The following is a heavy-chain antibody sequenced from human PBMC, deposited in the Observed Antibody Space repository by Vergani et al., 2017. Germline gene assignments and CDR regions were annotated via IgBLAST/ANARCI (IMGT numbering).Heavy chain of an antibody. J-gene: IGHJ3*02. CDR2: INIGGRT. V-gene: IGHV3-66*02. CDR1: SFSVSSHY. Sequence: LVESGGGLVQPGGSLRLSCAASSFSVSSHYMTWVRQAPGKGLEWVSTINIGGRTSYADSLKVRLTLTRDDSKNTLHLQMNSLRPEDTAVYYCAGGMTTETTDLDGFDIWGQGTMVSVSS. D-gene: IGHD4-17*01. CDR3: AGGMTTETTDLDGFDI.